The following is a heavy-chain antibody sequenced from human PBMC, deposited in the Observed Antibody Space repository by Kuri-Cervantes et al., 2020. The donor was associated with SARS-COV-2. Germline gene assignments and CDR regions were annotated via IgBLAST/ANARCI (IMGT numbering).Heavy chain of an antibody. CDR2: ISYSGNT. J-gene: IGHJ4*02. V-gene: IGHV4-59*01. CDR1: GGSINNYY. Sequence: GSLRLSCTVSGGSINNYYWSWTRQPPGKGLEWIGYISYSGNTNYNPSLRSRVSISTDTSRNQFSLRLSSVTAADTAVYYCARATLTMNFDYWGPGALVTVSS. CDR3: ARATLTMNFDY. D-gene: IGHD3-3*01.